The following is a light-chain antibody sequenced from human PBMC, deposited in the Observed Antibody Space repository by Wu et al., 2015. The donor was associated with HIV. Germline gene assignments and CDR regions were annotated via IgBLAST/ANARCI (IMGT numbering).Light chain of an antibody. CDR3: QQYDNWPPWT. CDR1: QSIKSK. V-gene: IGKV3-15*01. J-gene: IGKJ1*01. Sequence: EIVMTQSPATLSVSPGERATLSCRASQSIKSKLAWYQQKPGQAPRLLIYDASTRATGTPARFSGSGSGTEFTLTISSLQSEDFAVYYCQQYDNWPPWTFGQGTKVEIK. CDR2: DAS.